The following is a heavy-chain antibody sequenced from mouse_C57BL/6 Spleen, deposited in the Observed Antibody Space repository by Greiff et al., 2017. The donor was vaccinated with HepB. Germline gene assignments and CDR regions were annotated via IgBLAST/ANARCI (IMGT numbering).Heavy chain of an antibody. CDR3: AKGGAIYYGNFHWYFDV. V-gene: IGHV1-19*01. D-gene: IGHD2-1*01. J-gene: IGHJ1*03. Sequence: VQLQQSGPVLVKPGASVKMSCKASGYTFTDYYMNWVKQSHGKSLEWIGVINPYNGGTSYNQKFKGKATLTVDKSSSTAYMELNSLTSEDSAVYYCAKGGAIYYGNFHWYFDVWGTGTTVTVSS. CDR2: INPYNGGT. CDR1: GYTFTDYY.